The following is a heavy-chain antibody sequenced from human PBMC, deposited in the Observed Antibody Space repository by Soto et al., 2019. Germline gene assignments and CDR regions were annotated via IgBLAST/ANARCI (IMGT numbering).Heavy chain of an antibody. CDR2: ISGSGGST. D-gene: IGHD2-15*01. Sequence: PGGSLRLSCAASGFTFSSYAMSWVRQAPGKGLEWVSGISGSGGSTYYADSVKGRFTISRDNSKNTMYLQMNSLRAEDTAVYYCAKDRTYGGSCYDYWGQGTLVTVSS. CDR3: AKDRTYGGSCYDY. CDR1: GFTFSSYA. J-gene: IGHJ4*02. V-gene: IGHV3-23*01.